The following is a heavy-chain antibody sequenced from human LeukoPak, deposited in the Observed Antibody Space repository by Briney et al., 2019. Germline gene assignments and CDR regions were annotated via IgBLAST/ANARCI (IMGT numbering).Heavy chain of an antibody. Sequence: PSETLSLTCTVSGGSISSSTYYWGRIRQPPGKGLEWIGSIYYSGSTYYNPPLKSRVTISVDTSKNQFSLKLSSVTAADTAVYYCARRTPFNGSGNYEYYFDYWGQGTLVTVSS. CDR2: IYYSGST. V-gene: IGHV4-39*01. CDR1: GGSISSSTYY. CDR3: ARRTPFNGSGNYEYYFDY. J-gene: IGHJ4*02. D-gene: IGHD3-10*01.